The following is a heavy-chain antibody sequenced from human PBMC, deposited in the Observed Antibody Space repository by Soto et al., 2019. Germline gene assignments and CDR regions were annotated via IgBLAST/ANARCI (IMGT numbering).Heavy chain of an antibody. V-gene: IGHV3-30*18. CDR2: ISHDGSNT. Sequence: QVQVVESGGGVVQPGRSLRLSCAASGFTFNSIDMHWVRQAPGRGLEWVAVISHDGSNTYNADSVKGRFTISRDNSKNTVFLEVNSLRHEDTAVYYCAKGMWGHGFWSGYQTQSHWGQGTLVTVSS. J-gene: IGHJ4*02. D-gene: IGHD3-3*01. CDR1: GFTFNSID. CDR3: AKGMWGHGFWSGYQTQSH.